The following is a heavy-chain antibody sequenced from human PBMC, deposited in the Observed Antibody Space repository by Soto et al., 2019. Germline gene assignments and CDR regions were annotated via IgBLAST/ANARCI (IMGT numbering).Heavy chain of an antibody. V-gene: IGHV3-72*01. CDR3: AREPLSDFWSGYYTGFSYYYGMDV. CDR1: GFTFSDHY. J-gene: IGHJ6*02. Sequence: GGSLRLSCAASGFTFSDHYMDWVRQAPGKGLEWVGRTRNKANSYTTEYAASVKGRFTISRDDSKSSLYLQMNSLKTEDTAVYYCAREPLSDFWSGYYTGFSYYYGMDVWGQGTTVTVSS. D-gene: IGHD3-3*01. CDR2: TRNKANSYTT.